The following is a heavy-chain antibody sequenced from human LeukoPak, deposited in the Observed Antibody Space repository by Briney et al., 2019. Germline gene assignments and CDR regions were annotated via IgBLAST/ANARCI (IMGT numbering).Heavy chain of an antibody. J-gene: IGHJ4*02. Sequence: GGSLRLSCAASGFTFSSYEMNWVRQAPGKGLEWVAVISYDGSNKYYADSVKGRFTISRDNSKNTLYLQMNSLRAEDTAVYYCAFETDSYGLNWGQGTLVTVSS. D-gene: IGHD5-18*01. CDR2: ISYDGSNK. CDR3: AFETDSYGLN. CDR1: GFTFSSYE. V-gene: IGHV3-30*03.